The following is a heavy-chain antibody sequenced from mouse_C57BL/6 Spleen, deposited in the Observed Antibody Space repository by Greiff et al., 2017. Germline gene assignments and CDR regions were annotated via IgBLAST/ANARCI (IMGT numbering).Heavy chain of an antibody. CDR1: GYTFTSYW. CDR3: ARGTITTVVATGFDD. J-gene: IGHJ2*01. Sequence: QVQLQQPGAELVKPGASVKLSCKASGYTFTSYWMHWVKQRPGRGLEWIGRIDPNSGGTKYNEKFKSKATLTVDKPSSTAYMQRSSLTSEDSAVYYCARGTITTVVATGFDDWGQGTTLTVSS. D-gene: IGHD1-1*01. V-gene: IGHV1-72*01. CDR2: IDPNSGGT.